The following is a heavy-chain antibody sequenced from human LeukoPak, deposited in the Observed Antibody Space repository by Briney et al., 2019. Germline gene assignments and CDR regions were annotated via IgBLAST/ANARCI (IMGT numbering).Heavy chain of an antibody. CDR1: GYTFTSYY. J-gene: IGHJ4*02. CDR2: INPSGGTT. V-gene: IGHV1-46*01. Sequence: ASVKVSCTASGYTFTSYYVHWVRQAPGQGLEWMGIINPSGGTTNYAQKFQGRVTMTRDTSTSTVYMELSSLRPEDTAVFYCARTRSSGYLTFDYWGQGILVTVSS. CDR3: ARTRSSGYLTFDY. D-gene: IGHD3-22*01.